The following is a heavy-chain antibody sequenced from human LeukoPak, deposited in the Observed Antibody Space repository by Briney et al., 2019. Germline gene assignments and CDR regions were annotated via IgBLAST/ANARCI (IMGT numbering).Heavy chain of an antibody. CDR3: AEDRTVGASYWYFDL. J-gene: IGHJ2*01. CDR2: ISSSGSSGNT. Sequence: GGSLRLSCTASGFICSDYAMSWARQAPGKGLEWVAGISSSGSSGNTYYADSVKGRFTISRDTSKNILFLQMNTLRAEDTAIYYCAEDRTVGASYWYFDLWGRGTLVTVSS. V-gene: IGHV3-23*01. D-gene: IGHD1-26*01. CDR1: GFICSDYA.